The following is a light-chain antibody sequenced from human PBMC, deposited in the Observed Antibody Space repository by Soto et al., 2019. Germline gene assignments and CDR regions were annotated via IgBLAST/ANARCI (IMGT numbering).Light chain of an antibody. V-gene: IGKV3D-20*02. CDR3: QQRSNWPPIT. CDR2: RES. Sequence: EIVLTQSPGTLSLSPGERATLSCRASQTISSSYLAWYQQRPGQAPRLLISRESRRATGIPDRFSASGSETDFTLTISSLEPEDFAVYYCQQRSNWPPITFGQGTRLEIK. J-gene: IGKJ5*01. CDR1: QTISSSY.